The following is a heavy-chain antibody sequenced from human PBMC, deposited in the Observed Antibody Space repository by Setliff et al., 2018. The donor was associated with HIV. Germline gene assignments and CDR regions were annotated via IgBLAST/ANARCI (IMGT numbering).Heavy chain of an antibody. D-gene: IGHD3-22*01. CDR1: GASISSYY. CDR3: ARVLPYDSTGFLLYYFDN. CDR2: ISPTGNT. Sequence: SETLSLTCSVSGASISSYYWSWIRQPPGKGLEWIGYISPTGNTNYNPSLKSRVTISIDTSKNQFSLRLSSVTAADTAVYFCARVLPYDSTGFLLYYFDNWGQGTLVTVSS. J-gene: IGHJ4*02. V-gene: IGHV4-4*09.